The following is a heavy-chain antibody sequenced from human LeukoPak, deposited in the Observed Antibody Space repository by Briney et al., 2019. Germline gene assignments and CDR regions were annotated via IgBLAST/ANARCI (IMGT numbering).Heavy chain of an antibody. D-gene: IGHD2-2*01. J-gene: IGHJ3*02. CDR1: GHTLTELS. CDR2: FDPEDGET. Sequence: ASVKVSCKVSGHTLTELSMHWVRQAPGKGLEWMGGFDPEDGETIYAQKFQGRVTMTEDTSTDTAYMELSSLRSEDTAVYYCAATIVVVPAAISAFDIWGQGTMVTVSS. CDR3: AATIVVVPAAISAFDI. V-gene: IGHV1-24*01.